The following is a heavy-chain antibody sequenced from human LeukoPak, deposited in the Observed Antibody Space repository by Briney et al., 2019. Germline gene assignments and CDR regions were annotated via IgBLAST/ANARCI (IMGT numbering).Heavy chain of an antibody. J-gene: IGHJ4*02. CDR3: ARTLKGIAAADY. Sequence: SETLSLTCTVSGGSISSSSYYWGWIRQPPGKGLEWIGSIYYSGSTYYNPSLKSRVTISVDTSKNQFSLKLSSVTAADTAVYYCARTLKGIAAADYWGQGTLVTVSS. CDR2: IYYSGST. CDR1: GGSISSSSYY. D-gene: IGHD6-13*01. V-gene: IGHV4-39*01.